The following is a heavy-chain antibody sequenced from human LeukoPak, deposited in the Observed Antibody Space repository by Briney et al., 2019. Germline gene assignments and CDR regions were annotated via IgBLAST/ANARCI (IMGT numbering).Heavy chain of an antibody. CDR2: IRYDGSNK. J-gene: IGHJ3*02. D-gene: IGHD4-23*01. Sequence: RAGGSLRLSCAASGFTFSSYGMHWVRQAPGKGLGWVAFIRYDGSNKYYADSVKGRFTISRDNSKNTLYLQMNSLRAEDTAVYYCARYLRTPDVAFDIWGQGTMVTVSS. V-gene: IGHV3-30*02. CDR1: GFTFSSYG. CDR3: ARYLRTPDVAFDI.